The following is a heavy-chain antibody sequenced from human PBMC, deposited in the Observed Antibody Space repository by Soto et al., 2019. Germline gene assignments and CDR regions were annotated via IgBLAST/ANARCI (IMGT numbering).Heavy chain of an antibody. V-gene: IGHV4-34*01. Sequence: SETLSLTCAVYGGSFSGYYWSWIRQPPGKGLEWIGEINHSGSTNYNPSLKSRVTISVDTSKNQFSLKLSSVTAADTAVYYCASSPVPAAIGGRHAYWGQGTLVTVSS. J-gene: IGHJ4*02. CDR1: GGSFSGYY. CDR3: ASSPVPAAIGGRHAY. CDR2: INHSGST. D-gene: IGHD2-2*01.